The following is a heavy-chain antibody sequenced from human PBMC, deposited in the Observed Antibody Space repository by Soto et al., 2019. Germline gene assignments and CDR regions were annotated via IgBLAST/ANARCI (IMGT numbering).Heavy chain of an antibody. CDR1: GFTFSSYA. CDR2: ISGSGGST. Sequence: EVQLLESGGGLVQPGGSLRLSCAASGFTFSSYAMSWVRQAPGKGLEWVSAISGSGGSTYYADSVKGRFTISRDNSKNTLYLQMNSLRAEDTAVYYCAKVTSSYGDYEVNFDYWGQGTLVTVSS. D-gene: IGHD4-17*01. V-gene: IGHV3-23*01. CDR3: AKVTSSYGDYEVNFDY. J-gene: IGHJ4*02.